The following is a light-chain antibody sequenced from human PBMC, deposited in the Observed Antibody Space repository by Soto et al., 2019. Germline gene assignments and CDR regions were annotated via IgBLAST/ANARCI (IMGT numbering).Light chain of an antibody. CDR3: SPYTDSSYYV. Sequence: QSVLTQPASVSGSPGQSITISCTGTSSDLAIYNYVSWYQQQPGKAPKLMIYQVTNRPSGVSNRFSGSRSGNTASLTISGLQAEDEADYYCSPYTDSSYYVFGTGTKAIVL. V-gene: IGLV2-14*01. CDR1: SSDLAIYNY. CDR2: QVT. J-gene: IGLJ1*01.